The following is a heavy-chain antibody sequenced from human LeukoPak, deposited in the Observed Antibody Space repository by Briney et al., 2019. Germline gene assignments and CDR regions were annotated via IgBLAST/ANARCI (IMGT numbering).Heavy chain of an antibody. J-gene: IGHJ6*03. CDR2: IRYDGSNK. CDR3: AKDSGTTKNYYYYYYMDV. V-gene: IGHV3-30*02. D-gene: IGHD1-1*01. CDR1: GFTFSSYG. Sequence: PGGSLRLSCAASGFTFSSYGMHWVRQAPGKGLEWVAFIRYDGSNKYYADSVKGRFTISRDNSKNTLYLQMNSLRAEDTAVYYCAKDSGTTKNYYYYYYMDVWGKGTTVTVSS.